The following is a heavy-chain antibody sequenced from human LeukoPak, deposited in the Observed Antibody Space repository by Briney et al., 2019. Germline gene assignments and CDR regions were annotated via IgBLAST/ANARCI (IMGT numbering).Heavy chain of an antibody. CDR1: GGSISSYY. V-gene: IGHV4-59*01. Sequence: SETLSLTCTVSGGSISSYYWSWIRQPPGKGLEWIGYISYSGSTNFNPSLKSRVTISVNTSKNPFSLKLSSVTAADTAVYYCAREGTAGTNLNWFDPWGQGTLVTVSS. CDR3: AREGTAGTNLNWFDP. J-gene: IGHJ5*02. CDR2: ISYSGST. D-gene: IGHD1-1*01.